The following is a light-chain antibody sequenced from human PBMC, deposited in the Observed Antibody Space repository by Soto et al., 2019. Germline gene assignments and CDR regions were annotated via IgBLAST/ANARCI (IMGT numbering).Light chain of an antibody. J-gene: IGKJ1*01. CDR1: QNIDNNY. CDR2: DAS. Sequence: EIVLTQSPDSLSLSPGERATLSCRACQNIDNNYLVWYQQRPGLAPRLLIYDASVRATGIPDRFSGSGSGTDFTLSISRLEPEDFAVYYCQQCAYSPRTFGQGTKVEVK. V-gene: IGKV3-20*01. CDR3: QQCAYSPRT.